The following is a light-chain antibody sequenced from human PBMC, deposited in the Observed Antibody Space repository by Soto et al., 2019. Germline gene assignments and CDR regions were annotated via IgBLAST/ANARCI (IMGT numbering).Light chain of an antibody. J-gene: IGKJ4*01. CDR1: QGIRND. V-gene: IGKV1-17*01. CDR2: AAS. Sequence: DIQMTQSPSSLSASVGDRVTITCRASQGIRNDLGWFQQKPGKAPKRLIYAASSLQSGVPSRFSGSGSGKEFTLTIRSLHPEDLATYYCLKYNSYPPLLTFGGGTKAEIK. CDR3: LKYNSYPPLLT.